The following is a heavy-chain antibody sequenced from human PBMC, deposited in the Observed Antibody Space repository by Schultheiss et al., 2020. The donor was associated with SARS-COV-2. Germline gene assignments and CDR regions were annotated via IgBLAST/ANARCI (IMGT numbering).Heavy chain of an antibody. D-gene: IGHD5-24*01. CDR3: ARGGRDGYNWAMNYFDY. CDR1: GFTFSSYA. Sequence: GGSLRLSCAASGFTFSSYAMHWVRQAPGKGLEWVSAISGSGGSTYYADSVKGRFTISRDNSKNTLYLQMNSLRAEDTAVYYCARGGRDGYNWAMNYFDYWGQGTLVTVSS. CDR2: ISGSGGST. J-gene: IGHJ4*02. V-gene: IGHV3-23*01.